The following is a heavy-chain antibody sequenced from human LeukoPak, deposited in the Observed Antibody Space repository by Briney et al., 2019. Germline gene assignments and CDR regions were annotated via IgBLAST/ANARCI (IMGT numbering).Heavy chain of an antibody. CDR1: GGSFSGYY. V-gene: IGHV4-34*01. CDR3: ARGGGYASPIGY. J-gene: IGHJ4*02. Sequence: SETLSLTCAVYGGSFSGYYWSWIRQPPGKGLEWIGEINQSGSTNYNPSLKSRVTISVDTSKNQFSLTLSSVTAADTAVYYCARGGGYASPIGYWGQGALVTVSS. D-gene: IGHD5-12*01. CDR2: INQSGST.